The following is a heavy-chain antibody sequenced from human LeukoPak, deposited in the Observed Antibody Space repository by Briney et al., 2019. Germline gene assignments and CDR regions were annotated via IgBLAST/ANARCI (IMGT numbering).Heavy chain of an antibody. D-gene: IGHD6-13*01. J-gene: IGHJ4*02. CDR3: ARGAPLEEGIAAAGTGDY. Sequence: PSETLSLTCAVYGGSFSGYYWSWIRQPPGKGLEWIGEINHSGSTNYNPSLKSRVTISVDTSKNQFSLKLGSVTAADTAVYYCARGAPLEEGIAAAGTGDYWGQGTLVTVSS. CDR1: GGSFSGYY. V-gene: IGHV4-34*01. CDR2: INHSGST.